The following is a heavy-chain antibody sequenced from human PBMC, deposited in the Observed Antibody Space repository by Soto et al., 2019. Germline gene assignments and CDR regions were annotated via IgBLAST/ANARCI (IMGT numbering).Heavy chain of an antibody. D-gene: IGHD3-22*01. Sequence: SGGSLRLSCAASGFTFSSYAMSWVRQAPGKGLEWVSAISGSGGSTYYADSVKGRFTISRDNSKNTLYLQMNSLRAEDTAVYYCAKDVDSSGYYQYYFDYWGQGTLVTVSS. CDR1: GFTFSSYA. V-gene: IGHV3-23*01. J-gene: IGHJ4*02. CDR2: ISGSGGST. CDR3: AKDVDSSGYYQYYFDY.